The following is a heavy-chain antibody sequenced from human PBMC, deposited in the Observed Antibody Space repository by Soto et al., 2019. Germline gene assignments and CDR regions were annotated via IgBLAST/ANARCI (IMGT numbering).Heavy chain of an antibody. CDR2: IYYRGNT. J-gene: IGHJ4*02. V-gene: IGHV4-59*08. CDR3: ARHPGYYDILTGYTTYYFDY. CDR1: GGSIGTYY. Sequence: SETLSLTCTVSGGSIGTYYWSWIRQPPGKGLEWIGYIYYRGNTDYNPSLKSRVAISLDTPKNQFSLKLSSVTAADTAVYYCARHPGYYDILTGYTTYYFDYWGQGILVTVSS. D-gene: IGHD3-9*01.